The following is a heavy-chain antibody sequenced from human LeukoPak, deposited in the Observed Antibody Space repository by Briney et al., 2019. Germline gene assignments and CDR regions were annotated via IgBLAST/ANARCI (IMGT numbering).Heavy chain of an antibody. V-gene: IGHV3-48*01. J-gene: IGHJ4*02. D-gene: IGHD5-24*01. CDR2: ISSSSSTI. Sequence: GGSLRLSCAASGFTFSSYGMSWVRQAPGKGLEWVSYISSSSSTIYYADSVKGRFTISRDNAKNSLYLQMNSLRAEDTAVYYCARGMATNSFDYWGQGTLVTVSS. CDR1: GFTFSSYG. CDR3: ARGMATNSFDY.